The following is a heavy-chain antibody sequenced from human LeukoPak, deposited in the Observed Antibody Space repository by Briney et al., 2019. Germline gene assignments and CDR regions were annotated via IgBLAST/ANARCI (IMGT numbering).Heavy chain of an antibody. J-gene: IGHJ4*02. Sequence: ASVRVSCKTSGYTFSNFGINWVRQAPGQGLEWMGWISGNNGNPNYGRKFQGRFTVTTDSSTSTAYMELRNLRFDDTAVYYCARDGTSTDDYWGQGTLVTVSS. CDR1: GYTFSNFG. CDR2: ISGNNGNP. V-gene: IGHV1-18*01. CDR3: ARDGTSTDDY. D-gene: IGHD2-2*01.